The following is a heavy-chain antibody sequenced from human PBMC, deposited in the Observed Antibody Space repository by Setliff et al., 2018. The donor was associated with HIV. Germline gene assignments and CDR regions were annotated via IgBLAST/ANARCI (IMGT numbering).Heavy chain of an antibody. CDR3: ARDPDSVACYLYNWFDP. CDR2: INAGNGST. J-gene: IGHJ5*02. D-gene: IGHD1-26*01. Sequence: ASVKVSCKASGYTFTSYSMHWVRQAPGQRLEWMGWINAGNGSTEYSQKFQDRVTITRDISAITAYMELSSLRSEDTAVYYCARDPDSVACYLYNWFDPWGQGTLVTVSS. V-gene: IGHV1-3*01. CDR1: GYTFTSYS.